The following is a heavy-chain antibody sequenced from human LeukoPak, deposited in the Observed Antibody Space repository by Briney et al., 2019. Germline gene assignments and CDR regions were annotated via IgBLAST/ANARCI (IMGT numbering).Heavy chain of an antibody. CDR2: ISANGDTT. J-gene: IGHJ4*02. D-gene: IGHD6-13*01. V-gene: IGHV3-23*01. CDR1: GFTLSSYA. CDR3: AKEGRIAAGTGDYFDY. Sequence: GGSLRLSCAASGFTLSSYAMSWVRQAPGKGLEGVSGISANGDTTKYADSVQGRFTISRDNAKNTVLLQMNSLRADDTAVYYCAKEGRIAAGTGDYFDYWGQGTLVTVSS.